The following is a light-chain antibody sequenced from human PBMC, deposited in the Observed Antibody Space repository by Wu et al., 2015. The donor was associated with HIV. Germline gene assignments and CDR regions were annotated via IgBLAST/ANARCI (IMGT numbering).Light chain of an antibody. CDR2: DAS. V-gene: IGKV3-11*01. CDR1: QSVSNY. J-gene: IGKJ4*01. CDR3: QQRSNWPLT. Sequence: EVVLTQSPATLSLSPGERATLSCRASQSVSNYLAWYQRKPGQAPRLLIYDASTRASGVPARFSGSGSATDFTLTISSLEPEDFALYYCQQRSNWPLTFGGGPRWRS.